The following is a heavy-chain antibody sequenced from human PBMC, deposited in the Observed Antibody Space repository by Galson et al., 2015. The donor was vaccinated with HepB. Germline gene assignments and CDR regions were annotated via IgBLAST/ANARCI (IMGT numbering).Heavy chain of an antibody. CDR1: GFRFNNYA. CDR2: MSGSGGST. D-gene: IGHD3-22*01. V-gene: IGHV3-23*01. CDR3: AKNPYYASNGYYSFDY. J-gene: IGHJ4*02. Sequence: SLRLSCAASGFRFNNYAMSWVRRAPGKGLEWVSGMSGSGGSTYYVDSVKSRFTISRDNSKNTLWLQMNSLRVEDTAVYYCAKNPYYASNGYYSFDYWGRGTLVTVSS.